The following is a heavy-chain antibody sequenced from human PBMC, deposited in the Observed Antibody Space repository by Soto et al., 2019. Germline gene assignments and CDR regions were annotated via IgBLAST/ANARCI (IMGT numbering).Heavy chain of an antibody. CDR1: GFTFSSYA. D-gene: IGHD5-18*01. Sequence: GSLRLSCAASGFTFSSYAMSWVRQAPGKGLEWVSAISGSGGSTYYADSVKGRFTISRDNSKNTLYLQMNSLRAEDTAVYYCSAGGGYSSLFDYWGQGTLVTVSS. CDR3: SAGGGYSSLFDY. J-gene: IGHJ4*02. CDR2: ISGSGGST. V-gene: IGHV3-23*01.